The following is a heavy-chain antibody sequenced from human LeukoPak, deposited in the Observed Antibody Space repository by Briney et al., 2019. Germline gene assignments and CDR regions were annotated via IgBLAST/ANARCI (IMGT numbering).Heavy chain of an antibody. J-gene: IGHJ4*02. CDR2: FYHNGGT. V-gene: IGHV4-59*08. Sequence: SETLSLTCDISGTPFSSYFWDWIRQSPTRGLEWIGFFYHNGGTSYNPSLRSRVTISVDSSQKRLSLQVTSMTAAATAIYSCAGGRTGRYYDDWGQGTLVAVST. D-gene: IGHD1-1*01. CDR1: GTPFSSYF. CDR3: AGGRTGRYYDD.